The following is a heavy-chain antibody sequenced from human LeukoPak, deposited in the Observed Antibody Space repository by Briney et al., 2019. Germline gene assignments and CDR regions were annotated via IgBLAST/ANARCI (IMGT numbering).Heavy chain of an antibody. D-gene: IGHD2-2*02. Sequence: ASLKLSCKASGYTFTGYYMHWVRQAPGQGLEWMGWINTNSGGTNNAQNFQGRVTTTRDTSISTAYTELSRLTSDDTAVYYCARDHGDCSSTSCYTTYYIDYWGQGTLVTV. V-gene: IGHV1-2*02. J-gene: IGHJ4*02. CDR3: ARDHGDCSSTSCYTTYYIDY. CDR1: GYTFTGYY. CDR2: INTNSGGT.